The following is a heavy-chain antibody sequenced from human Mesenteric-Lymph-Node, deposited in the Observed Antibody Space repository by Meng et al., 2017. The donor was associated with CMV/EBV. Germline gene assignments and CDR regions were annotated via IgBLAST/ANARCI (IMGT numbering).Heavy chain of an antibody. J-gene: IGHJ5*02. CDR2: INSDGSGT. V-gene: IGHV3-74*01. CDR3: VRGGDNWNRDYWFDP. CDR1: GFTFKIHW. Sequence: GESLKISCAASGFTFKIHWMHWVRQAPGKGLVWVSRINSDGSGTYYADFVKGRFTIFRDNAKNTLYLQMNSLRAEDTAVYYCVRGGDNWNRDYWFDPWGQGTLVTVSS. D-gene: IGHD1-20*01.